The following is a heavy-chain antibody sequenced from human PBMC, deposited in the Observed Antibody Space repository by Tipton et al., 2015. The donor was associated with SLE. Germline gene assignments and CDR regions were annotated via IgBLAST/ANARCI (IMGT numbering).Heavy chain of an antibody. CDR1: GGSISSYY. D-gene: IGHD3-10*01. J-gene: IGHJ4*02. CDR3: AGYVITMVQGGNY. Sequence: TLSLTCTVSGGSISSYYWGWIRQPPGKGLEWIGSIYYSGSTYYNPSLKSRVTISVDTSKNQFSLKLSSVTAADTAVYYCAGYVITMVQGGNYWGQGTLVTVSS. V-gene: IGHV4-39*07. CDR2: IYYSGST.